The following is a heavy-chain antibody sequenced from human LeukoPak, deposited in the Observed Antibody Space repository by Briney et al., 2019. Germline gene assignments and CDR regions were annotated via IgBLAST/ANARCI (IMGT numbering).Heavy chain of an antibody. V-gene: IGHV1-69*06. CDR3: GRDPLPCIAAAVTYFDY. D-gene: IGHD6-13*01. J-gene: IGHJ4*02. CDR1: VGTLISYT. CDR2: IIPIFGTA. Sequence: SVKVSRMESVGTLISYTISGVRQAPGQGREWMGGIIPIFGTANYAQKFQGTVTITADKVTSTAYMELSSLRDEDTGVYLCGRDPLPCIAAAVTYFDYWGQGTLVTVSS.